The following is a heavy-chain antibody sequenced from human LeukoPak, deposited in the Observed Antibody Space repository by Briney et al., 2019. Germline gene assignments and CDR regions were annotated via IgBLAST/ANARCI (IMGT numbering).Heavy chain of an antibody. CDR2: INGYNGNT. CDR1: GYTFTNYG. V-gene: IGHV1-18*01. D-gene: IGHD2-2*01. CDR3: AREVGYCTSSSCPLYYFDY. Sequence: ASVKVSCKASGYTFTNYGMSWVRQAPGQGLEWMGWINGYNGNTNYAQKLQGRFTMTADTSTSTAYMEVRSLRSDDTALYYCAREVGYCTSSSCPLYYFDYWGQGTLVTVSS. J-gene: IGHJ4*02.